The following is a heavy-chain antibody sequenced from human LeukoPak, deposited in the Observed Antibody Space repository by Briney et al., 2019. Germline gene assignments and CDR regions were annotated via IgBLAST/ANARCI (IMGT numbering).Heavy chain of an antibody. CDR3: VKSTPGSGYQFDY. V-gene: IGHV3-64D*06. CDR2: ISSNGGST. D-gene: IGHD3-10*01. Sequence: GGSLRLSCSASGFTFSSYAMHWVRQAPGKGLEYVSAISSNGGSTYYADSVKGRFTISRDNCKNTLYLQMSSLRAEDTAVYYCVKSTPGSGYQFDYWGQGTLVTVSS. J-gene: IGHJ4*02. CDR1: GFTFSSYA.